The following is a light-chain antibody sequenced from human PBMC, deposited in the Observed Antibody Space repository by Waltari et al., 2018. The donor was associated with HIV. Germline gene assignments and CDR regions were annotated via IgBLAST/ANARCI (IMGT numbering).Light chain of an antibody. CDR1: QGFSNS. V-gene: IGKV1-NL1*01. Sequence: DIQMAQSPSTLSASMAHTVTLTCRASQGFSNSLAWYQHKPGQAPKLLVYGTSTLEDGVASRFSGSGSGTEYTLTLSSLQPEDSATYFCQQYYTLPYTFGQGTKLEI. J-gene: IGKJ2*01. CDR3: QQYYTLPYT. CDR2: GTS.